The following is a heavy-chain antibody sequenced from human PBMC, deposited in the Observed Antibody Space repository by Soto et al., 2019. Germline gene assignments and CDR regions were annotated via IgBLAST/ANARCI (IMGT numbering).Heavy chain of an antibody. D-gene: IGHD4-17*01. CDR3: ARGLRMTTVTYYFDY. V-gene: IGHV4-34*01. Sequence: NPSETLSLTCAVYGGSFSGYYWSWIRQPPGKGLEWIGEINHSGSTNYNPSLKSRVTISVDTSKNQFSLKLSSVTAADTAVYYCARGLRMTTVTYYFDYWGQGTLVTVSS. J-gene: IGHJ4*02. CDR2: INHSGST. CDR1: GGSFSGYY.